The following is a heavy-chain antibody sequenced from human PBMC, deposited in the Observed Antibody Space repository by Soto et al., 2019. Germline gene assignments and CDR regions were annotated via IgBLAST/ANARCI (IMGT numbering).Heavy chain of an antibody. CDR1: GFTFSSYG. CDR3: AKGLRAVAGNYFDY. CDR2: ISYDGSDK. V-gene: IGHV3-30*18. J-gene: IGHJ4*02. D-gene: IGHD6-19*01. Sequence: GSLSLSCAASGFTFSSYGMHWVRQAPGKGLEWVSVISYDGSDKYYADSVKGRFTISRDNSKNTLYLEMNSLRAEDTAVYYCAKGLRAVAGNYFDYWGQGTLVTVSS.